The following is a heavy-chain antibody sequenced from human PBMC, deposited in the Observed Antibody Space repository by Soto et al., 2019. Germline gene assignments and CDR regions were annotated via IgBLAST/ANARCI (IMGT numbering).Heavy chain of an antibody. V-gene: IGHV4-34*01. CDR1: GGSFSGYY. Sequence: ASETLSLTCAVYGGSFSGYYWSWIRQPPGKGLEWIGEINHSGSTNYNPSLKSRVTISVDTSKNQFSLKLSSATAADTAVYYCATIRGNQLVRTSYYYYYGMDVWGQGTTVTVSS. CDR3: ATIRGNQLVRTSYYYYYGMDV. CDR2: INHSGST. J-gene: IGHJ6*02. D-gene: IGHD6-6*01.